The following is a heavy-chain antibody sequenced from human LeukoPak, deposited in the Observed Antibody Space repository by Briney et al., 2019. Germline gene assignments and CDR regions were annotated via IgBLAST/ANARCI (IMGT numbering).Heavy chain of an antibody. CDR2: INHSGST. Sequence: PSETLSLTCAVYGGSFSGYYWSWIRQPPGKGLEWMGEINHSGSTNYNPSLKSPITISVDTSKNQSSLKLSSVTAADTAVYYCARGPQREYYYDSNGLIGYWGQGTLVTVSS. V-gene: IGHV4-34*01. CDR3: ARGPQREYYYDSNGLIGY. J-gene: IGHJ4*02. CDR1: GGSFSGYY. D-gene: IGHD3-22*01.